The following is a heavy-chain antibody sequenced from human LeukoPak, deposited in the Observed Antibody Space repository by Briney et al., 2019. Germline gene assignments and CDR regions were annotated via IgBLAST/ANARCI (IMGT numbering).Heavy chain of an antibody. CDR3: ARARDLIVVVVAEVDY. CDR1: GGSISSSSYY. D-gene: IGHD2-15*01. J-gene: IGHJ4*02. V-gene: IGHV4-39*07. Sequence: SETLSLTCTVSGGSISSSSYYWGWIRQPPGKGLEWIGSIYYSGSTYYNPSLKSRVTISVDTSKNQFSLKLSSVTAADTAVYYCARARDLIVVVVAEVDYWGQGTLVTVSS. CDR2: IYYSGST.